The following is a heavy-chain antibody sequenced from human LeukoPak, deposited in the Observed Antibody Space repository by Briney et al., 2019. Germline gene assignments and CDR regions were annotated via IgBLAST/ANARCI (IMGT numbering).Heavy chain of an antibody. CDR1: GGSFSGYY. J-gene: IGHJ4*02. D-gene: IGHD2-21*02. CDR2: INHSGST. Sequence: SETLSLTCAVYGGSFSGYYWSWIRQPPGKGLEWIGGINHSGSTNYNPSLKSRVSTPVDTSKKQFSLKVSSVTAADTAVYYCARGQSSVVTDIPYYFDYWGRGTLVTVSS. V-gene: IGHV4-34*01. CDR3: ARGQSSVVTDIPYYFDY.